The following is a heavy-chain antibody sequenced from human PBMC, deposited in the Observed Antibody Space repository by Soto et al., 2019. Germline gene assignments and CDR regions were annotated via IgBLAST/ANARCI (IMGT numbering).Heavy chain of an antibody. CDR2: IDPSDSYT. D-gene: IGHD3-22*01. Sequence: VESLKISRKGFGYSFTSYWITWVRQMPGKGLEWMGRIDPSDSYTNYSPSVQGHVSISADVSISTAFLQWSSLKASDTAMYYCARIYYDTPGTFDIWGQGTMVTVSS. V-gene: IGHV5-10-1*01. CDR1: GYSFTSYW. CDR3: ARIYYDTPGTFDI. J-gene: IGHJ3*02.